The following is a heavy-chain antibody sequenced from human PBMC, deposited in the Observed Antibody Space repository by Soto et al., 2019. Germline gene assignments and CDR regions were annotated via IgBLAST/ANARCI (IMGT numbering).Heavy chain of an antibody. Sequence: PGGSLRLSCAASGFPFSSTDMTWVRQAPGKGLDWVSTIDGSGGTTYYADSVKGRFSISRDNSINIVYPQMNRLRSDHTPLYYRAKHSGWLDTWDQGALDKISS. CDR2: IDGSGGTT. V-gene: IGHV3-23*01. J-gene: IGHJ5*02. D-gene: IGHD3-10*01. CDR3: AKHSGWLDT. CDR1: GFPFSSTD.